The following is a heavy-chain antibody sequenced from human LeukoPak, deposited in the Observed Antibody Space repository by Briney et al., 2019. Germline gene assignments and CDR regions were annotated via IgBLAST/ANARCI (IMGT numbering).Heavy chain of an antibody. CDR2: INHSGST. V-gene: IGHV4-34*01. CDR3: ARRQRSGSYGY. Sequence: PSETLSLTCAVYGGSFSGYYWSWIRQPPGKGLEWIGEINHSGSTNYNPSLKSRVTISVDTPKNQFSLKLSSVTAADTAVYYCARRQRSGSYGYWGQGTLVTVPS. CDR1: GGSFSGYY. J-gene: IGHJ4*02. D-gene: IGHD1-26*01.